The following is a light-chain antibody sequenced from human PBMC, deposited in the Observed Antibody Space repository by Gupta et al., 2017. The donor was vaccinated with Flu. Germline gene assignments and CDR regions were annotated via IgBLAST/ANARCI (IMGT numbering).Light chain of an antibody. CDR3: RQYGSTFPLT. CDR1: ESKPSSY. V-gene: IGKV3-20*01. J-gene: IGKJ5*01. Sequence: ATLTITCRESKPSSYLFCCQQKPREQPKILINGASSRATGSPDTFFSSGCWTAVTLTISRIQQDDSAVYYCRQYGSTFPLTFGQGTRLEIK. CDR2: GAS.